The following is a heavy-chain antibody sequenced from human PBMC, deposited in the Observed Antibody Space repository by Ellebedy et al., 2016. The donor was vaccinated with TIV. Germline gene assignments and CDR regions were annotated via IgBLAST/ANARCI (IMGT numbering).Heavy chain of an antibody. V-gene: IGHV1-2*02. CDR1: GYTFTGYY. Sequence: ASVKVSCXASGYTFTGYYMHWVRQAPGQGLEWMGWINPNGGGTNYAQKFQGRVTMTRDTSISTAYMELSRLRSDDTAVYYCAREYYYDSSGVDYWGQGTLVTVSS. D-gene: IGHD3-22*01. J-gene: IGHJ4*02. CDR3: AREYYYDSSGVDY. CDR2: INPNGGGT.